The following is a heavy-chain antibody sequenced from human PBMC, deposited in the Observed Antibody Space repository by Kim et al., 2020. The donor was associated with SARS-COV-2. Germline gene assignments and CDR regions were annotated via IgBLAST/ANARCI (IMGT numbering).Heavy chain of an antibody. CDR2: IDYRGTT. J-gene: IGHJ4*01. CDR3: ARGASGLRGVVIRDFD. V-gene: IGHV4-31*03. D-gene: IGHD3-10*01. Sequence: SETLSLTCTVSGDSIDNSAFYWTWVRQVPGKGLEWIGYIDYRGTTYHNPSLRSRVSISAATSKKKFSLKLNSVTVADTAVFYCARGASGLRGVVIRDFD. CDR1: GDSIDNSAFY.